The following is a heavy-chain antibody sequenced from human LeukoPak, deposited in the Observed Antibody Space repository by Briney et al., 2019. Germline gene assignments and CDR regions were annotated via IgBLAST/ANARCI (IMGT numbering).Heavy chain of an antibody. CDR3: ARSRRGYDSSGYYYEGFGTFDP. Sequence: PSETLSLTCTVSGGSISSYYWSWIRQPPGKGLEWIGYIYYSGSTNYNPSLKSRVTISVDTSKNQFSLKLSSVTAADTAVYYCARSRRGYDSSGYYYEGFGTFDPWDQGTLVTVSS. J-gene: IGHJ5*02. CDR1: GGSISSYY. CDR2: IYYSGST. V-gene: IGHV4-59*01. D-gene: IGHD3-22*01.